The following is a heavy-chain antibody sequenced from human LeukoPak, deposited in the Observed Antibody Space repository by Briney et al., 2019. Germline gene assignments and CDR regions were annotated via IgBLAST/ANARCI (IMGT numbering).Heavy chain of an antibody. V-gene: IGHV3-9*01. Sequence: PGRSLRLSCAASGFTFDDYAMHWVRQAPGKGLEWVSGVNWNSGSIDYADSVKGRFTISRDNAKNSLYLQMNSLRAEDTALYYCAKDVRVEMATFRAAFDIWGQGTMVTVSS. CDR2: VNWNSGSI. CDR1: GFTFDDYA. J-gene: IGHJ3*02. D-gene: IGHD5-24*01. CDR3: AKDVRVEMATFRAAFDI.